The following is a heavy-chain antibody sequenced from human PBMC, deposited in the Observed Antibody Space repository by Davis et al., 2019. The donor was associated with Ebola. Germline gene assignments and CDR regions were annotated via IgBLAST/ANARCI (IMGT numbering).Heavy chain of an antibody. CDR3: AKEGATTVTTFAFDI. Sequence: SLKISCAASGFTFDDYAMHWVRQAPGQGLEWVSGISWNSGSIGYADSVKGRFTISRDNAKNSLYLQMNSLRAEDTALYYCAKEGATTVTTFAFDIWGQGTMVTVSS. J-gene: IGHJ3*02. CDR1: GFTFDDYA. V-gene: IGHV3-9*01. CDR2: ISWNSGSI. D-gene: IGHD4-17*01.